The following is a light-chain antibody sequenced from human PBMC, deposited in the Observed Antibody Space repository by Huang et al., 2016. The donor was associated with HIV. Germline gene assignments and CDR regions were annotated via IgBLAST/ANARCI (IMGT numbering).Light chain of an antibody. V-gene: IGKV3-20*01. CDR2: GSS. Sequence: EIVMTQSPATLSVSPGQRVTLSCRANRSVSNNLAWYQQRHGQAHRLLIYGSSTRAPGIPDRFSGSGSGTDFTLTISRLEPDDFAVYYCQQFCSSPPYSFGQGTKLEIK. CDR1: RSVSNN. CDR3: QQFCSSPPYS. J-gene: IGKJ2*03.